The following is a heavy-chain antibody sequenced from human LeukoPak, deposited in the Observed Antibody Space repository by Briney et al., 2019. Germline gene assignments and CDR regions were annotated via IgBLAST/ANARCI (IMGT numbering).Heavy chain of an antibody. J-gene: IGHJ5*02. D-gene: IGHD2-15*01. CDR2: ISGSGGST. V-gene: IGHV3-23*01. CDR1: GFTFSSYA. Sequence: TGGSLRLSCAASGFTFSSYAMSWVRQAPGKRLEWVSAISGSGGSTYCADSVKGRFTISRDNSKNTLYLQMNSLRAEDTAVYYCAKDLVVPEGWFDPWGQGTLVTVSS. CDR3: AKDLVVPEGWFDP.